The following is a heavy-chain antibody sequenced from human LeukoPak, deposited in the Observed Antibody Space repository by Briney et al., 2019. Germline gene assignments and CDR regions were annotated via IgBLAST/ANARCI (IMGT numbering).Heavy chain of an antibody. CDR1: GGSFSGYY. J-gene: IGHJ5*02. Sequence: SETLSLTCAVYGGSFSGYYWSWIRQPPGKGLEWIGSIYYSGSTYYNPSLKSRVTISVDTSKNQFSLKLSSVTAADTAVYYCAREGYYDILTGYYTNWFDPWGQGTLVTVSS. CDR3: AREGYYDILTGYYTNWFDP. CDR2: IYYSGST. D-gene: IGHD3-9*01. V-gene: IGHV4-34*01.